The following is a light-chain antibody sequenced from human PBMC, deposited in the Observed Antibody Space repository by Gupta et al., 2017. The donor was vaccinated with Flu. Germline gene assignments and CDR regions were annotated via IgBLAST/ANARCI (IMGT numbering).Light chain of an antibody. J-gene: IGKJ3*01. Sequence: EIVMTQSPLSLPVTPGEPASISCMSSQSLLNTNGFTYLNWYLQKPGQSPQLLIYMGSKRASGVPDRFSGSGSGTDFTLKISRVEAEDIGVYYCMQNLETFTFGHGTKVEIK. CDR3: MQNLETFT. CDR2: MGS. CDR1: QSLLNTNGFTY. V-gene: IGKV2-28*01.